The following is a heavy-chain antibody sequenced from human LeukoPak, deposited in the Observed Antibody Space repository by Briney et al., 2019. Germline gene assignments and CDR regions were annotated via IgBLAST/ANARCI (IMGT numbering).Heavy chain of an antibody. CDR3: ARALDYDFWSGYYTDY. V-gene: IGHV3-48*03. D-gene: IGHD3-3*01. Sequence: GGSLRLSCAASGFTFSSYEMNWVRQAPGKGLEWVSYISSSGSTIYYADSVKGRFTISRDNAKNSLYLQMNSLRAEGTAVYYCARALDYDFWSGYYTDYWGQGTLVTVSS. J-gene: IGHJ4*02. CDR1: GFTFSSYE. CDR2: ISSSGSTI.